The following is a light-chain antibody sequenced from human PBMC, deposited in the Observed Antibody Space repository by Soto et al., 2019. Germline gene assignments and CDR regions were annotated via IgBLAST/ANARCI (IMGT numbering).Light chain of an antibody. V-gene: IGKV4-1*01. J-gene: IGKJ1*01. CDR3: QQYYSTPWT. CDR1: QSIFYSSNNKNY. Sequence: DIVLTHSPDSLAVSLGERATINCKSSQSIFYSSNNKNYLTWYQQKPGQPPKLLIYWASTRESGVPDRFSGSGSGTDFTLTISSPQAEDVAVYYCQQYYSTPWTFGQGTKVDI. CDR2: WAS.